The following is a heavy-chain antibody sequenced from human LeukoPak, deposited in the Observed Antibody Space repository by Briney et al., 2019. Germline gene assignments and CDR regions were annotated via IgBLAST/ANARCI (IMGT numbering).Heavy chain of an antibody. CDR2: IGTGGDA. Sequence: GGSLRLSCVASGFTLSYYDMHWVRQAKGKGLEWVSGIGTGGDANYAGSVRGRFTISREDAKRSLYLQMNSLRAGDTAVYYCARDRRTGFDLWGQGTLVTVSS. CDR1: GFTLSYYD. V-gene: IGHV3-13*01. CDR3: ARDRRTGFDL. J-gene: IGHJ4*02.